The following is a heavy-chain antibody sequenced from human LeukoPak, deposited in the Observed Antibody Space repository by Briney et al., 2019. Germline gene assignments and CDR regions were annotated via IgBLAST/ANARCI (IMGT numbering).Heavy chain of an antibody. D-gene: IGHD3-22*01. V-gene: IGHV1-8*01. CDR3: ARDSDITMIVVVTTTALDY. Sequence: ASVKVSCKASGYTFTSYDINWVRQTTGQGLEWMGWMNPNSGNTGYAQKFQGRVTMTRNTSISTAYMELSSLRSEDTAVYYCARDSDITMIVVVTTTALDYWGQGTLVTVSS. J-gene: IGHJ4*02. CDR2: MNPNSGNT. CDR1: GYTFTSYD.